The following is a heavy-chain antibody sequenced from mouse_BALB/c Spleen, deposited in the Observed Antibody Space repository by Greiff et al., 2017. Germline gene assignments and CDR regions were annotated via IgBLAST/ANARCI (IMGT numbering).Heavy chain of an antibody. V-gene: IGHV2-2*02. J-gene: IGHJ2*01. CDR3: ARNRDSYFDY. CDR1: GFSLTSYG. Sequence: VQLQQSGPGLVQPSQSLSITCTVSGFSLTSYGVHWVRQSPGKGLEWLRVIWSGGSTDYNAAFISRLSISKDNSKSQVFFKMNSLQANDTAIYYCARNRDSYFDYWGQGTTLTVSS. CDR2: IWSGGST.